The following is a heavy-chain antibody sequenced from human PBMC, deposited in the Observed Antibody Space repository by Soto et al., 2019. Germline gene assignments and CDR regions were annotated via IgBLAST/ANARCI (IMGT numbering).Heavy chain of an antibody. CDR2: IIPIFDTA. D-gene: IGHD2-21*02. CDR1: GGTFSNYA. Sequence: QVQLVQSGAEVKKPGSSVKVSCKASGGTFSNYAISWVRQAPGQGLEWMGGIIPIFDTANYSQKFQGRVTXXADESTSTAYMELSSLRSEDTAVYYCARDAVDSDMVTYFDYWGQGTLVTVSS. J-gene: IGHJ4*02. V-gene: IGHV1-69*12. CDR3: ARDAVDSDMVTYFDY.